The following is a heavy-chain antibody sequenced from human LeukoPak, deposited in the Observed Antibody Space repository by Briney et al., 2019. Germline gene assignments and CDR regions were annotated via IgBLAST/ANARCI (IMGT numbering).Heavy chain of an antibody. V-gene: IGHV1-8*01. CDR2: MNPNRGDT. D-gene: IGHD5-18*01. Sequence: ASVKVSCKASGYTFTSYDIHWVRQATGQGLEWMGRMNPNRGDTDYAQKFQGRVTMTRDTSISTAYMELSSLRSEDTAVYYCAKEEADSYGSSEYYYYYMDVWGKGTTVTVSS. CDR1: GYTFTSYD. CDR3: AKEEADSYGSSEYYYYYMDV. J-gene: IGHJ6*03.